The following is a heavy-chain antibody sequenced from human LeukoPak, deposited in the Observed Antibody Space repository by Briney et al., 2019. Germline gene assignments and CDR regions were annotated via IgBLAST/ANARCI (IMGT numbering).Heavy chain of an antibody. CDR3: ARGPIVGITETKGYFDY. CDR2: NGTAADT. Sequence: GGSLRLSCAASGFTFSSYDMHWVRQATGRGLEWVSSNGTAADTYYPGSVKGRFTISRENTKNSLYLQMNSLRAGDTAVYYCARGPIVGITETKGYFDYWGQGILVTVSS. D-gene: IGHD1-7*01. CDR1: GFTFSSYD. V-gene: IGHV3-13*01. J-gene: IGHJ4*02.